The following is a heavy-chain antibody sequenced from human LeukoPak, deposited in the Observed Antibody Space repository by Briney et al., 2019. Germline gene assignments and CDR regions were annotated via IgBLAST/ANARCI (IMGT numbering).Heavy chain of an antibody. CDR3: ALRRQSGAFFDF. D-gene: IGHD4-17*01. J-gene: IGHJ4*02. CDR1: GYNFIDYN. CDR2: INLNIGVT. V-gene: IGHV1-2*02. Sequence: ASVKVSCKASGYNFIDYNIHWVRRVPGQGLEWMAWINLNIGVTNYAPKFQGRVSLTRDTSIRTAYMELSSLRSDDTAVYYCALRRQSGAFFDFWAQGTLITVSS.